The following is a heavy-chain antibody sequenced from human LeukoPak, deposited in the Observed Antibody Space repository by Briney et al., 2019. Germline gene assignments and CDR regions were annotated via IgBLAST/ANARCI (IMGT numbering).Heavy chain of an antibody. Sequence: GGSLRLSCAASGFTFSSYAMSWVRQAPGKGLEWVSAISGSGGRTNYADSVKGRFTISRDNSKNTLYLQMNSLRADDTAVYYCAKDRAVDTAMVGFDYWGQGTLVTVSS. CDR1: GFTFSSYA. CDR3: AKDRAVDTAMVGFDY. CDR2: ISGSGGRT. J-gene: IGHJ4*02. V-gene: IGHV3-23*01. D-gene: IGHD5-18*01.